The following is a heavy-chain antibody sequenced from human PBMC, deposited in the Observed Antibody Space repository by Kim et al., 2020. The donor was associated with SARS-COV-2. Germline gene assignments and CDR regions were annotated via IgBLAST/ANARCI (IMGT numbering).Heavy chain of an antibody. J-gene: IGHJ6*02. V-gene: IGHV3-21*01. CDR2: ISSSSSYI. CDR3: ARVRIVGATPSYYYYGMGV. CDR1: GFPFSSYS. D-gene: IGHD1-26*01. Sequence: GGSLRLSCAASGFPFSSYSMNWVRQAPGKGLEWVSSISSSSSYIYYADSVKGRFTISRDNAKNSLYLQMNSLRAEDTAVYYCARVRIVGATPSYYYYGMGVWGQATTVTLSS.